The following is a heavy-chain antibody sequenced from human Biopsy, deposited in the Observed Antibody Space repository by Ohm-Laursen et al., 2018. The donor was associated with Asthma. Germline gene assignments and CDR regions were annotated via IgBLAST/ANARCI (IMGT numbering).Heavy chain of an antibody. CDR2: HDHEEGGT. D-gene: IGHD4-17*01. Sequence: ASVNVSCKLSGYSLTDLSMHWVRQAPGQGLEWMGGHDHEEGGTVNARRFQGRVTMTEDTSTDTAYMELSSLSSGDTAVYYCASDFPKDYVRYNFQFWGQGTLVTVSS. V-gene: IGHV1-24*01. CDR1: GYSLTDLS. CDR3: ASDFPKDYVRYNFQF. J-gene: IGHJ4*02.